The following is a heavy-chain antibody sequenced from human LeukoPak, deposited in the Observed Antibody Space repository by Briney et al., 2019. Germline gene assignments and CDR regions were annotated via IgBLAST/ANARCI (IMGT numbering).Heavy chain of an antibody. Sequence: GGSLRLSCAAAGFTPSDYAINWVRRPPGKGLEGVSSISRDGGITYYADSVKGGFTIFRDNSNNTLYLHMNSLRAEDTAVYYCVSRAGSPWGPFDDWGQGTLVTVSS. D-gene: IGHD7-27*01. CDR2: ISRDGGIT. CDR1: GFTPSDYA. J-gene: IGHJ4*02. V-gene: IGHV3-23*01. CDR3: VSRAGSPWGPFDD.